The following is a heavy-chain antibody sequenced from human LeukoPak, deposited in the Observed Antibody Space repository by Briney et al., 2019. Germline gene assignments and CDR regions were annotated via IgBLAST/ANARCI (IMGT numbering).Heavy chain of an antibody. Sequence: TTSETLSLTCAVFGGSFSNYYWSWIRQPPGKGLEWIGEINHSGSTNYNPSLKSRVTISVDTSKNQFSLKLSSVTAADTAVYYCASGYSSGWYRYWGQGTLVTVSS. D-gene: IGHD6-19*01. J-gene: IGHJ4*02. V-gene: IGHV4-34*01. CDR1: GGSFSNYY. CDR3: ASGYSSGWYRY. CDR2: INHSGST.